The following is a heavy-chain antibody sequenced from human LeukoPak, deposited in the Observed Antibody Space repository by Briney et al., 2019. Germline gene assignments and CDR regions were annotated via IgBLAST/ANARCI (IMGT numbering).Heavy chain of an antibody. CDR2: ISDSGGST. CDR3: AKDRRGCSSTSCYYQFDY. D-gene: IGHD2-2*01. CDR1: GFTFSSYA. J-gene: IGHJ4*02. V-gene: IGHV3-23*01. Sequence: GGSLRLSXAASGFTFSSYAMSWVCQAPGKGLEWVSAISDSGGSTYYADSVKGRFTISRDNSKNTVYLQMNSLRAEDTAVYYCAKDRRGCSSTSCYYQFDYWGQGTLVTVSS.